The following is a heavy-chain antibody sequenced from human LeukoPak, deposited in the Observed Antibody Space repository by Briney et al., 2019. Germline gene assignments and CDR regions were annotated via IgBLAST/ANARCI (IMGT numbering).Heavy chain of an antibody. V-gene: IGHV3-20*04. CDR1: GFTFDDYG. J-gene: IGHJ4*02. D-gene: IGHD3-10*01. Sequence: GGSLRLSCAASGFTFDDYGMSWVRQAPGKGLEWVSGINWNGGSTGYADSVKGRFTISRDNAKNSLYLQMNSLRAEDTALYYCARGGDYYGSGSYYNAMCYFDYWGQGTLVTVSS. CDR2: INWNGGST. CDR3: ARGGDYYGSGSYYNAMCYFDY.